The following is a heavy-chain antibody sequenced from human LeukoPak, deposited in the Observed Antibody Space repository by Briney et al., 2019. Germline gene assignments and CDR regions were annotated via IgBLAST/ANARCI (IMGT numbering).Heavy chain of an antibody. CDR1: GGSISSGGYY. Sequence: SETLSLTCTVSGGSISSGGYYWSWIRQHPGKGLEWIGYIYYSGSTYYNPSLKSRVTISVDTPKNQFSLKLSSVTAADTAVYYCARDSGGYYYMDVWGKGTTVTVSS. J-gene: IGHJ6*03. D-gene: IGHD3-10*01. CDR2: IYYSGST. CDR3: ARDSGGYYYMDV. V-gene: IGHV4-31*03.